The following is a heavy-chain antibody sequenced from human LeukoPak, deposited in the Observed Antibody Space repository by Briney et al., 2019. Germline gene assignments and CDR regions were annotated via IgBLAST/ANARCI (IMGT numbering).Heavy chain of an antibody. CDR1: GFTFGSYG. CDR2: IWYDGSNK. Sequence: GGSLRLSCAASGFTFGSYGMHWVRQAPGKGLEWVAVIWYDGSNKYYADSVKGRFTISRDNSKKTLYLQMNNLRAEDTAVYYCARKKRVDTDSIMVYYYYAMDVWGQGTTVTVSS. J-gene: IGHJ6*02. V-gene: IGHV3-33*01. D-gene: IGHD5-18*01. CDR3: ARKKRVDTDSIMVYYYYAMDV.